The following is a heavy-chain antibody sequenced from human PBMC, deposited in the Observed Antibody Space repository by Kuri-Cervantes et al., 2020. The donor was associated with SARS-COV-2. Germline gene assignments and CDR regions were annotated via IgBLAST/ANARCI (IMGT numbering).Heavy chain of an antibody. D-gene: IGHD1-26*01. CDR2: IYSGGSST. CDR3: AKDRGALDY. J-gene: IGHJ4*02. V-gene: IGHV3-23*03. CDR1: GFTFSSYA. Sequence: GGSLRLSCAASGFTFSSYAMSWVRQAPGKGLEWVSVIYSGGSSTYYADSVKGRFTISRDNSKNTLYLQVNSLRAEDTAVYYCAKDRGALDYWGQGTLVTVSS.